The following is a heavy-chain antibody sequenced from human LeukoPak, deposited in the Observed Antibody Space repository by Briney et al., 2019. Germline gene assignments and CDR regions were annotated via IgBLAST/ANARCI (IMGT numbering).Heavy chain of an antibody. J-gene: IGHJ4*02. CDR1: GFTFSSYA. V-gene: IGHV3-64*04. CDR2: ITGNGGDT. D-gene: IGHD3-3*01. CDR3: ARGKSVLDY. Sequence: TGGSLRLSCSASGFTFSSYAMHWVRQAPGKGLQYVSVITGNGGDTHYADSVKGRFTISRHDSKNTLYLQMNSLRAEDTAIYYCARGKSVLDYWGQGTLVTVSS.